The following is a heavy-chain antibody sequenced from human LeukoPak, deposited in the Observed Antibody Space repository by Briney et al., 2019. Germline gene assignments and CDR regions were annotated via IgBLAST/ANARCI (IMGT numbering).Heavy chain of an antibody. Sequence: PGGSLRLSCAASGFTFSSYGMHWVRQAPGKGLEWVAVIWYDGSNKYYADSVKGRFTISRDNSKNTLYLQMNSLRAEDTAVYYCARTPRYYYYGMDVWGQGTTVTVSS. CDR2: IWYDGSNK. CDR1: GFTFSSYG. D-gene: IGHD2-15*01. V-gene: IGHV3-33*01. J-gene: IGHJ6*02. CDR3: ARTPRYYYYGMDV.